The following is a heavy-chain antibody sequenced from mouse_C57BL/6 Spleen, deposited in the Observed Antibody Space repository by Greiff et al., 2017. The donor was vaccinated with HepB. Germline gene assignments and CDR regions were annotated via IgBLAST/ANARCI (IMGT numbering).Heavy chain of an antibody. J-gene: IGHJ4*01. Sequence: QVQLQQPGAELVMPGASVKLSCKASGYTFTSYWMHWVKQRPGQGLEWIGEIDPSDSYTNYNQKFKGKSTLTVDKSSSTAYMQLSSLTSEDSAVYYCARAVTEVNVYAMDYWGQGTSVTVSS. CDR3: ARAVTEVNVYAMDY. CDR2: IDPSDSYT. CDR1: GYTFTSYW. V-gene: IGHV1-69*01. D-gene: IGHD2-2*01.